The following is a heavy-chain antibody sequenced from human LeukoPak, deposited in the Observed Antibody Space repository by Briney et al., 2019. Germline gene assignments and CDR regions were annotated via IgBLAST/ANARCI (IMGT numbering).Heavy chain of an antibody. V-gene: IGHV3-23*01. CDR1: GFTFSDYG. J-gene: IGHJ4*02. CDR2: VSRDGGNT. Sequence: GGSLRLSCVASGFTFSDYGMAWVRQAPGKGLEWVSTVSRDGGNTHYADSVMGRFTISRDNSNNMLSLQMNSLRVEDTAKYYCAREVGGESFFDYWGQGTLVIVSS. CDR3: AREVGGESFFDY. D-gene: IGHD3-10*01.